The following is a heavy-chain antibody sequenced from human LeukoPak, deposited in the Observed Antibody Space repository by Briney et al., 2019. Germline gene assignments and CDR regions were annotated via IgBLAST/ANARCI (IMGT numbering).Heavy chain of an antibody. CDR2: IKEDGSKK. V-gene: IGHV3-7*03. J-gene: IGHJ4*02. CDR3: ATPLDYYDSSGYHQGGD. Sequence: GGSLRLSCAASGFTFSSCWMTWVRQAPGKGLEWVANIKEDGSKKNYVDSVKGRFTIFRDNAKNSLYLQMNSLRAKDTAVYYCATPLDYYDSSGYHQGGDWGQGTLVTVSS. D-gene: IGHD3-22*01. CDR1: GFTFSSCW.